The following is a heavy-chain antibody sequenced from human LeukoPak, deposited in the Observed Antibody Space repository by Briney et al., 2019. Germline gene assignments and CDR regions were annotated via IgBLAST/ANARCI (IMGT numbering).Heavy chain of an antibody. Sequence: GVSPRLSCEASVFTFKNYAMNWVPQAPGKGLECISRIFWSASGIEYAEPVKGRFTISRDNSKNIQYLQMSGLSDEETAIYYCAKDSDSEGCFDYWGQGTPVTVSS. CDR3: AKDSDSEGCFDY. CDR1: VFTFKNYA. V-gene: IGHV3-23*05. D-gene: IGHD3-22*01. CDR2: IFWSASGI. J-gene: IGHJ4*02.